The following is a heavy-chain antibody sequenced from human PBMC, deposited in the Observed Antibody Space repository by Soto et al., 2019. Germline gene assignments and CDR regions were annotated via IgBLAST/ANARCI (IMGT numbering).Heavy chain of an antibody. CDR1: GGTFSSYA. CDR2: IIPIFGTA. CDR3: ARDLGRYYDILTGYLYGMDV. D-gene: IGHD3-9*01. J-gene: IGHJ6*02. V-gene: IGHV1-69*06. Sequence: QVQLVQSGAEVKKPGSSVKVSCKASGGTFSSYAISWVRQAPGQGLEWMGGIIPIFGTANYAQKVQGRVTITADKSTSIAYMELSSLRSEDTAVYYCARDLGRYYDILTGYLYGMDVWGQGTTVTVSS.